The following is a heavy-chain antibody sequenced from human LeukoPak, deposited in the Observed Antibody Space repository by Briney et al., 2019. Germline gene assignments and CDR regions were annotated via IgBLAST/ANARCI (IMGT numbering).Heavy chain of an antibody. D-gene: IGHD3-3*01. CDR2: IYTSGST. Sequence: PSETLSLTCTVSGGSISSYYWSWIRQPAGKGLEWIGRIYTSGSTNYNPSLKSRVTMSVDTSKNQFSLKLSSVTAADTAVYYCARGRKGSGYGISPFDYWGQGTLVTVSS. J-gene: IGHJ4*02. V-gene: IGHV4-4*07. CDR1: GGSISSYY. CDR3: ARGRKGSGYGISPFDY.